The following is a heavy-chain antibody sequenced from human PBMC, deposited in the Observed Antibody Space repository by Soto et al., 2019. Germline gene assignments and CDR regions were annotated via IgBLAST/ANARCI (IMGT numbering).Heavy chain of an antibody. D-gene: IGHD3-22*01. CDR1: GGSISSGGYY. J-gene: IGHJ4*02. CDR3: ASVNYYDSSGYSVDY. Sequence: PSETLSLTCTVSGGSISSGGYYWSWIRQHPGKGLEWIGYIYYSGSTYYNPSLKSRVTISVDTSKNQFSLKLSSVTAADTAVYYCASVNYYDSSGYSVDYWGQGTLVTVSS. CDR2: IYYSGST. V-gene: IGHV4-31*03.